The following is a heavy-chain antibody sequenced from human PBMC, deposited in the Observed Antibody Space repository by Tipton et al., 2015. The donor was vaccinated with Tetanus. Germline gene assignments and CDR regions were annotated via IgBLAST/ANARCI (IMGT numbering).Heavy chain of an antibody. V-gene: IGHV4-59*01. CDR2: IFHSGST. Sequence: TLSLTCTVSGGSMSNNYWSWIRQPPGKGLEWIAYIFHSGSTNYSPSLKSRVAIFMDTSKNQISLKLSSVTAADTAVYYCARRSYCSSSRCFDAFDLWGQGTMVTVSS. J-gene: IGHJ3*01. CDR1: GGSMSNNY. CDR3: ARRSYCSSSRCFDAFDL. D-gene: IGHD2-2*01.